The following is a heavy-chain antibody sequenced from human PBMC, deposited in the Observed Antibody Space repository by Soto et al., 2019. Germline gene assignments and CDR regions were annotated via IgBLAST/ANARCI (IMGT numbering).Heavy chain of an antibody. J-gene: IGHJ5*02. D-gene: IGHD3-3*01. CDR1: GFTFSSYS. CDR3: ARDDPFGVVIPNWFDP. CDR2: ISSSSYI. Sequence: PGGSLRLSCAASGFTFSSYSMNWVRQAPGKGLEWVSSISSSSYIYYADSVKGRFTISRDNAKNSLYLQMNSLRAEDTAVYYCARDDPFGVVIPNWFDPWGQGTMVTVSS. V-gene: IGHV3-21*01.